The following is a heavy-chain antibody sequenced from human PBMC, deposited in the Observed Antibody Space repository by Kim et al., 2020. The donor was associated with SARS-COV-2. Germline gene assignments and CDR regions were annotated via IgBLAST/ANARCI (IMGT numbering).Heavy chain of an antibody. V-gene: IGHV3-9*01. Sequence: GGSLRLSCAASGFTFDDYAMHWVRQAPGKGLEWVSHISWNSGNIVYADSVKGRFTISRDNAKNSLYLQMNSLRAEDTALYYCAKDGSSSWYSANFDYWGQGTLVTVSS. J-gene: IGHJ4*02. CDR1: GFTFDDYA. CDR2: ISWNSGNI. D-gene: IGHD6-13*01. CDR3: AKDGSSSWYSANFDY.